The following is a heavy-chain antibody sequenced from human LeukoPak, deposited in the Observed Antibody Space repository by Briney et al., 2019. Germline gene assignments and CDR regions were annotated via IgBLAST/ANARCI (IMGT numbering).Heavy chain of an antibody. CDR2: INPNTGGT. D-gene: IGHD6-6*01. J-gene: IGHJ4*02. Sequence: ASVKVSCKASGYTFTGYYMHWVRQAPGQGPEWMGWINPNTGGTNYAQKFQDRVTMTRDTSINTAYMELSRLRSDDTAVYYCARDSRSSYNFDYWGQGTLVTVSS. V-gene: IGHV1-2*02. CDR1: GYTFTGYY. CDR3: ARDSRSSYNFDY.